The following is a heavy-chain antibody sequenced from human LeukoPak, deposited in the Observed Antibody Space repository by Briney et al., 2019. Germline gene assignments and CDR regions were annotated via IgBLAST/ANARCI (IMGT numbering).Heavy chain of an antibody. J-gene: IGHJ4*02. CDR3: TRDLTISGPIGI. D-gene: IGHD3-9*01. V-gene: IGHV1-2*06. CDR2: LDPNSGGT. CDR1: GYTFTGYA. Sequence: ASVKVSCKASGYTFTGYAMHWVRQAPGQGLEWVGRLDPNSGGTNYAQDFQGRVTITRDTSINTAYMELNRLRSDDTAKYYCTRDLTISGPIGIWGQGTLVTVSA.